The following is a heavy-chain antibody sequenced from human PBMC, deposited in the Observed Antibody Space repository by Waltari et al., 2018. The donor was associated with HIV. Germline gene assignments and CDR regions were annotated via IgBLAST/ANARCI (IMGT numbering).Heavy chain of an antibody. Sequence: QVQLVQSGAEVKEPGASVKVSCKASGYTFTSYGISGVRQGPGQGLEWMGWINAFDSNARYADKFQDRVTMTADTSTSTAYMELGSLRADDTAVYDCARDLGVRGGYDLGDWGQGTLVTVSS. V-gene: IGHV1-18*01. D-gene: IGHD5-12*01. CDR3: ARDLGVRGGYDLGD. CDR1: GYTFTSYG. J-gene: IGHJ4*02. CDR2: INAFDSNA.